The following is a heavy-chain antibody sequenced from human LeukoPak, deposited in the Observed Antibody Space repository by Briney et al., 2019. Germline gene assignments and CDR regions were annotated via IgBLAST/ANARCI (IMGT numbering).Heavy chain of an antibody. CDR2: IIPIFGTA. CDR1: GGTFSSYA. CDR3: ARVSYITSSGPPYYFDY. Sequence: GASVKVSCKASGGTFSSYAISWVRQAPGQGLEWMGGIIPIFGTANYAQKFQGRVTITTDESTSTAYMELRSLRSDDTAVYYCARVSYITSSGPPYYFDYWDQGTLVTVSS. V-gene: IGHV1-69*05. D-gene: IGHD4-11*01. J-gene: IGHJ4*02.